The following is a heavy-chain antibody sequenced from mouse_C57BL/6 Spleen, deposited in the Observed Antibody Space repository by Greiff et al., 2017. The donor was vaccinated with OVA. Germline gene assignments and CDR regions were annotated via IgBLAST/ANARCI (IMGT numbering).Heavy chain of an antibody. Sequence: QVQLQQPGAELVRPGSSVKLSCKASGYTFTSYWMHWVKQRPIQGLEWIGNIDPSDSETHYNQKFKDKATLTVDKSSSTAYMQLSSLTSEDSADYYCARHGSSYEEGLDFDYWGQGTTLTVSS. J-gene: IGHJ2*01. CDR3: ARHGSSYEEGLDFDY. CDR1: GYTFTSYW. D-gene: IGHD1-1*01. CDR2: IDPSDSET. V-gene: IGHV1-52*01.